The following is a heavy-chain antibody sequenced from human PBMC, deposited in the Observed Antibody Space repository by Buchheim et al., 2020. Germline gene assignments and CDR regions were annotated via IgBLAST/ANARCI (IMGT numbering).Heavy chain of an antibody. CDR1: GGSFSGYY. CDR3: ARGALVPAAYYYYGMDV. J-gene: IGHJ6*02. Sequence: QVQLQQWGAGLLKPSETLSLTCAVYGGSFSGYYWSWIRQPPGKGLEWIGEINHSGSTNYNPSLKSRVTISVDTYKNQFSLKLSSVSAAYTAVYYCARGALVPAAYYYYGMDVWGQGTT. V-gene: IGHV4-34*01. CDR2: INHSGST. D-gene: IGHD2-2*01.